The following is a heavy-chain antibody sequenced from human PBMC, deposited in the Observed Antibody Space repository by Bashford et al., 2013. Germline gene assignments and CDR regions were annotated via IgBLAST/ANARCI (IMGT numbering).Heavy chain of an antibody. J-gene: IGHJ5*02. CDR3: ATRNKDCSGGSCLDP. Sequence: SVDPALTCTVSVAPSAVWLLLSWIRQPPGRGWSGLGKSIIVGSSYYNPSLKSRVTISVDTSKNQFSLNLSSVTAADTAVYYCATRNKDCSGGSCLDPWGQGTLVTVSS. CDR2: SIIVGSS. V-gene: IGHV4-39*01. D-gene: IGHD2-15*01. CDR1: VAPSAVWLL.